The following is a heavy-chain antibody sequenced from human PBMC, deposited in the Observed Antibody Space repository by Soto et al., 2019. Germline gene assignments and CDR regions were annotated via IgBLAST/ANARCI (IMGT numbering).Heavy chain of an antibody. CDR1: GFTFSSYG. D-gene: IGHD1-1*01. CDR2: IKQDGSEK. J-gene: IGHJ4*02. V-gene: IGHV3-7*01. Sequence: GGSLRLSCAASGFTFSSYGMHWVRQAPGKGLEWVANIKQDGSEKYYVDSVKGRFTISRDNAKNSLYLQMNSLRAEDTAMYYRARWHWSDVAYWGQGTLVTVSS. CDR3: ARWHWSDVAY.